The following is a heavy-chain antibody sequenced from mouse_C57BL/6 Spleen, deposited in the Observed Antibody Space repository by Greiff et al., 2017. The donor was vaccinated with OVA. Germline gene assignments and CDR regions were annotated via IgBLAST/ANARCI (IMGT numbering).Heavy chain of an antibody. CDR2: IHPNSGST. D-gene: IGHD1-1*01. J-gene: IGHJ1*03. CDR3: AKGSYGFGYFDV. V-gene: IGHV1-64*01. Sequence: QVQLQQPGAELVKPGASVKLSCKASGYTFTSYWMHWVKQRPGQGLEWIGMIHPNSGSTNYNEKFKSKATLTVDKSSSTAYMQLSSLTSEDSAVYYCAKGSYGFGYFDVWGTGTTVTVSS. CDR1: GYTFTSYW.